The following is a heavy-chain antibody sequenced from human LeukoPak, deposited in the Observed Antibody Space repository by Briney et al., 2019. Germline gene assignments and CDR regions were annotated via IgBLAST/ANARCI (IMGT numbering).Heavy chain of an antibody. D-gene: IGHD5-18*01. CDR1: GYTFTGYY. Sequence: ASVKVSCKASGYTFTGYYMHWVRQAPGQGLEWMGWINPNSGGTNYAQKFQGRVTMTRDTPISTAYMELSRLRSDDTAVYYCARVNGYSLNNWFDPWGQGTLATVSS. CDR3: ARVNGYSLNNWFDP. V-gene: IGHV1-2*02. CDR2: INPNSGGT. J-gene: IGHJ5*02.